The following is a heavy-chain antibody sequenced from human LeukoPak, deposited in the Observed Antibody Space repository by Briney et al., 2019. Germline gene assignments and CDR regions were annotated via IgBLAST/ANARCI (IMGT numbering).Heavy chain of an antibody. V-gene: IGHV1-18*01. CDR2: ISAYNGNT. J-gene: IGHJ4*02. CDR3: ARDVPSSGWYVAEIFDY. D-gene: IGHD6-19*01. Sequence: ASVKVSCKASGYTFTSYGISWVRQAPGQGLEWMGWISAYNGNTNYAQKLQGRVIMTTDTSTSTAYMELRSLRSDDTAVYYCARDVPSSGWYVAEIFDYWGQGTLVTVSS. CDR1: GYTFTSYG.